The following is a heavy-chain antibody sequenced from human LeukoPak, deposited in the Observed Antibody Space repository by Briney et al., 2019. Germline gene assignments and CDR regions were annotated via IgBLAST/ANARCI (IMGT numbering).Heavy chain of an antibody. J-gene: IGHJ1*01. CDR1: GFTFSSYS. V-gene: IGHV3-21*01. CDR3: ARGGPMSSYDSSGSEYFQH. D-gene: IGHD3-22*01. Sequence: GGSLRLSCAASGFTFSSYSMNWVRQAPGKGLEWVSSIDSNSYYIYYADSLKGRFTISRDNAKNSLYLQMNSLRAEDTAVYYCARGGPMSSYDSSGSEYFQHWGQGTLVTVSS. CDR2: IDSNSYYI.